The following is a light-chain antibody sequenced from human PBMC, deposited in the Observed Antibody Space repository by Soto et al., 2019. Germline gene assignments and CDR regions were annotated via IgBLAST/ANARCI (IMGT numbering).Light chain of an antibody. CDR3: QQYGNSPHT. V-gene: IGKV3-20*01. Sequence: EIVLTQSPDTLSLSPGERATLSCRASQSVSSTSLAWYQQKPGQAPRLLTYGASSRATGIPDRFSGSGSGSDFTLTINRLEPEDFAVYYCQQYGNSPHTFGGGTKVEIK. CDR2: GAS. CDR1: QSVSSTS. J-gene: IGKJ4*01.